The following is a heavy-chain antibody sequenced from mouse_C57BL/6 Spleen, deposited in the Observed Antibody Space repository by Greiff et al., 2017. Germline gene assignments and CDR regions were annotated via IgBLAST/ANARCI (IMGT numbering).Heavy chain of an antibody. J-gene: IGHJ2*01. CDR1: GFNIKDDY. Sequence: EVQLQQSGAELVRPGASVKLSCTASGFNIKDDYMHWVKQRPEQGLEWIGWIDPENGDTEYASKFQGKATITADPSSNTAYLQLSSRTSEDTAVYYCTTPHYYGSSWDYWGQGTTLTVSS. CDR2: IDPENGDT. V-gene: IGHV14-4*01. D-gene: IGHD1-1*01. CDR3: TTPHYYGSSWDY.